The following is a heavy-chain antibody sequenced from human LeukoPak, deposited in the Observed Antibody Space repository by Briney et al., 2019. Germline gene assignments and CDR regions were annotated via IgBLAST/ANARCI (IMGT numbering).Heavy chain of an antibody. D-gene: IGHD2-2*01. V-gene: IGHV3-23*01. CDR3: AKGGSTRPHYDGLDV. J-gene: IGHJ6*02. Sequence: GGSLRLSCASSGFTFSSYAMTWVRQAPGMGLEWVSTMSGRGGNTYYAGSVRGRFIISRDDSKNALYLQMNSLRAEDTALYYCAKGGSTRPHYDGLDVWGQGATVTVSS. CDR1: GFTFSSYA. CDR2: MSGRGGNT.